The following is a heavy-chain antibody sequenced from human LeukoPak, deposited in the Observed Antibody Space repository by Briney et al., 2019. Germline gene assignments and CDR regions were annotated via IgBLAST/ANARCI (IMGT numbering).Heavy chain of an antibody. V-gene: IGHV3-30*04. CDR3: ATDYDSSGYDY. CDR1: GFTFSSYA. Sequence: PGRSLRLSCAASGFTFSSYAMHWVRQAPGKGLEWVAVISYDGSNKYYADSAKGRFTISRDNSKNTLYLQMNSLRAEDTAVYYCATDYDSSGYDYWGQGTLVTVSS. J-gene: IGHJ4*02. CDR2: ISYDGSNK. D-gene: IGHD3-22*01.